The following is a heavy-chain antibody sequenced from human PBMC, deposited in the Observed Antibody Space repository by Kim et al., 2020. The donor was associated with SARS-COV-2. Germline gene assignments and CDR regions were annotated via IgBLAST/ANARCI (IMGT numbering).Heavy chain of an antibody. J-gene: IGHJ5*02. Sequence: GESLRLSCAASGFTFDDYAMHWVRQAPGKGLEWVSLISGDGGSTYYADSVKGRFTISRDNSKNSLYLQMNSLRTEDTALYYCAKGPFNYDSSGYYSWWFDPWGQGTLVTVSS. CDR2: ISGDGGST. CDR1: GFTFDDYA. D-gene: IGHD3-22*01. V-gene: IGHV3-43*02. CDR3: AKGPFNYDSSGYYSWWFDP.